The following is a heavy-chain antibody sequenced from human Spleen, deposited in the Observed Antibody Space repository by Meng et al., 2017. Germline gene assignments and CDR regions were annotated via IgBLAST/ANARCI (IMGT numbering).Heavy chain of an antibody. V-gene: IGHV1-2*06. CDR3: ARDEDISAAGKLFGDY. J-gene: IGHJ4*02. D-gene: IGHD6-13*01. CDR2: INPKSGDT. Sequence: QGQLVLSWADVEKPGASVKVSCKASGYSFPDYWLHWVRRAPGQGLEWMGRINPKSGDTHYAQRFQGRVTMTGDTSISTAYMELSGLRSDDTAMYYCARDEDISAAGKLFGDYWGQGTLVTVSS. CDR1: GYSFPDYW.